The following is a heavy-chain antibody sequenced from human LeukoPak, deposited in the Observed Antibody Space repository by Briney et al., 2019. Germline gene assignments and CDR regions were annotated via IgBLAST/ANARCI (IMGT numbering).Heavy chain of an antibody. CDR2: MNPNSGNT. Sequence: ASVKVSCKASGYTFTSYDINWVRQATGQGLEWMGWMNPNSGNTGYAQKFQGRVTMTRNTSISTAYMELSSLRSEDTAVYYCARGASGGYFDCSKRFFDYWGQGTLVTVSS. CDR3: ARGASGGYFDCSKRFFDY. CDR1: GYTFTSYD. V-gene: IGHV1-8*01. J-gene: IGHJ4*02. D-gene: IGHD3-9*01.